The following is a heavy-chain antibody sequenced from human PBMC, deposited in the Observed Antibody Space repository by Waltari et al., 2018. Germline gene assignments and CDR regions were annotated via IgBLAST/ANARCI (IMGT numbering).Heavy chain of an antibody. CDR2: ISSNGGSI. D-gene: IGHD6-19*01. CDR3: AKGNSAWYADY. J-gene: IGHJ4*02. CDR1: GFNFEDYA. V-gene: IGHV3-9*01. Sequence: EVQLVESGGGLVQPGRSLRLSCAASGFNFEDYAMHWVRPAPGKGLGVVESISSNGGSIGYADSVRGRFTISRDNAKSSLYLEMNSLRGEDTALYYCAKGNSAWYADYWGQGTLVTVSS.